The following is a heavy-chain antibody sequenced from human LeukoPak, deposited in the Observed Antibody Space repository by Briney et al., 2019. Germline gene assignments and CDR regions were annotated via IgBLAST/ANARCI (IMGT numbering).Heavy chain of an antibody. D-gene: IGHD2/OR15-2a*01. Sequence: PGGSLRLSCAASGFTFSSYAMSWVRQAPGRGLEWISAISGSGGSTYYADSVKGRFTISRDNSKNTLYLQMNSLRAEDTALYYCAKHSGNGFLCPFNQRAFDLWGQGTMLTVSS. CDR1: GFTFSSYA. CDR2: ISGSGGST. V-gene: IGHV3-23*01. CDR3: AKHSGNGFLCPFNQRAFDL. J-gene: IGHJ3*01.